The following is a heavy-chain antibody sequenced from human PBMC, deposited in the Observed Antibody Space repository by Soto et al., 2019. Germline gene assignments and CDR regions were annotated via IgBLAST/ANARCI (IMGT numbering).Heavy chain of an antibody. V-gene: IGHV1-18*01. D-gene: IGHD3-3*01. J-gene: IGHJ6*02. CDR3: ARESGFSTIFGVVISYYYYYGMDV. CDR2: IIAYIGNT. Sequence: ASVKVSCKASGCTFSSYAISWVRQAPGQGLEWKEGIIAYIGNTNYAQKLQCRVTMTTDTSTSTAYMELRSLRSDDTAVYYCARESGFSTIFGVVISYYYYYGMDVWGQGTTVTVSS. CDR1: GCTFSSYA.